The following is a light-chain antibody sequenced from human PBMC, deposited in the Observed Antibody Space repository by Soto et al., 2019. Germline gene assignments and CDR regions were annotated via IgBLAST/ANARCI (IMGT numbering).Light chain of an antibody. V-gene: IGLV2-14*01. CDR1: SSDVGGYNF. CDR3: SSYTSTSTLV. Sequence: QSALTQPASVSGSPGQSITISCTGTSSDVGGYNFVSWYQHHPGKVPKLMIYEVSNRPSGVSNRFSGSKSGNTASLTISGLQAEDEADYYCSSYTSTSTLVFGTGTKVTVL. J-gene: IGLJ1*01. CDR2: EVS.